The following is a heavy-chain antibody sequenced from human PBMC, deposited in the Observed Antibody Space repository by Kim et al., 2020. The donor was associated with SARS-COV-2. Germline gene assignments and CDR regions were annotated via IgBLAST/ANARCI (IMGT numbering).Heavy chain of an antibody. CDR2: IYYSGST. V-gene: IGHV4-39*01. Sequence: SETLSLTCTVSGGSISSSSYYWGWIRQPPGKGLEWIGSIYYSGSTYYNPSLKSRVTISVDTSKNQFSLKLSSVTAADTAVYYCAETYYDILTGYHDAFDIWGQGTMVTVSS. CDR3: AETYYDILTGYHDAFDI. D-gene: IGHD3-9*01. CDR1: GGSISSSSYY. J-gene: IGHJ3*02.